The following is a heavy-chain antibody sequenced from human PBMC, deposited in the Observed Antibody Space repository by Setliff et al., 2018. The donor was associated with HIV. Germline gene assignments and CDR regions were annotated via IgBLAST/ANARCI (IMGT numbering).Heavy chain of an antibody. CDR1: GFTFSKSA. CDR3: ARTDYDSGKSVLDS. J-gene: IGHJ5*01. CDR2: VNAANGHA. V-gene: IGHV1-3*01. Sequence: ASVKVSCKASGFTFSKSAIHWVRQAPGQRLELMAWVNAANGHAKYSQKFQGRVTITRDTSATIAYMELSSLTSEDTALYFCARTDYDSGKSVLDSWGQGTLVTVSS. D-gene: IGHD3-10*01.